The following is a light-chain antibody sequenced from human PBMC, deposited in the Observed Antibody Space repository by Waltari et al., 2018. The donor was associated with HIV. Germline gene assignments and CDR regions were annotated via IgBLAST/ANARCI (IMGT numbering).Light chain of an antibody. CDR1: STDIGNYNY. CDR2: EVN. J-gene: IGLJ2*01. CDR3: SSYAGSNIVL. V-gene: IGLV2-8*01. Sequence: QSALTQPPSASGSPGQSVTISCPGTSTDIGNYNYVSWYQQHPGKAPKLIIYEVNKRPSGVPDRFSGSKSGDTASLTVSGLQAEDEADYYCSSYAGSNIVLFGGGTKLTVL.